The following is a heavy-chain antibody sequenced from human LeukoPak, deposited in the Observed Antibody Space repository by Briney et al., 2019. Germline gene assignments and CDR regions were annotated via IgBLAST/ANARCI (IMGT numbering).Heavy chain of an antibody. CDR3: ARDQPYYSDSGSFVPFHY. Sequence: GGSLRLSCAASGFTFGTYSMNWVRQAPGKGLEWVSSISSSSSYSYYADSVRGRVTISRDNAKNSLYLQMNTLRAEDTAVYYCARDQPYYSDSGSFVPFHYWGQGTLVTVSS. V-gene: IGHV3-21*01. CDR2: ISSSSSYS. CDR1: GFTFGTYS. J-gene: IGHJ4*02. D-gene: IGHD3-10*01.